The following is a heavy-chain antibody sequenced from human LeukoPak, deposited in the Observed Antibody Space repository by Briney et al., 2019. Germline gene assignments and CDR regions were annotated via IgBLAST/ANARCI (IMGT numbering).Heavy chain of an antibody. J-gene: IGHJ3*01. CDR1: GFTFSSHW. D-gene: IGHD2-15*01. CDR2: IKQDGSEK. Sequence: GGSLRLSCAASGFTFSSHWMTWVRQAPGKGLEWVANIKQDGSEKYYVDSVKGRFTISRDNAKNSLYLQMNSLRDEDTAVYDCTRDRGSGLWGQGTMVTVSS. CDR3: TRDRGSGL. V-gene: IGHV3-7*01.